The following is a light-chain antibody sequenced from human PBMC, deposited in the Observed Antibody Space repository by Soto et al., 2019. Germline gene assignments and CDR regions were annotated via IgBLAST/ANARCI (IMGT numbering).Light chain of an antibody. CDR3: QHYNNWLLYT. J-gene: IGKJ2*01. Sequence: EIVLTQSPATLSVSPGERATLSCRARQSVSNNLAWYQQIPGQAPRLIFYRAYTRDTGIPARFSGSGSGTAFTLTICSLQSEDFAVYYCQHYNNWLLYTFGQGTKLEIK. CDR1: QSVSNN. CDR2: RAY. V-gene: IGKV3-15*01.